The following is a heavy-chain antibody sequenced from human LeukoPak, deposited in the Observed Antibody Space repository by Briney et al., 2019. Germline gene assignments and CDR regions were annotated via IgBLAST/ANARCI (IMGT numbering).Heavy chain of an antibody. J-gene: IGHJ4*02. CDR3: ASDRNNSAWFFY. CDR2: FYSGGST. Sequence: SGGSLRLSCAASGFTVSRYYMSWVRQAPGKGLELVSGFYSGGSTYYADSVRGRFTISRDNSKNTLFLRMDSLRVEDTAVYYCASDRNNSAWFFYWGQGALVTVSS. V-gene: IGHV3-53*01. D-gene: IGHD4-23*01. CDR1: GFTVSRYY.